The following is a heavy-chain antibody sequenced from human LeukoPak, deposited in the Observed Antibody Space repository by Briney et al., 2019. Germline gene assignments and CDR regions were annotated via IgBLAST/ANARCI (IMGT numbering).Heavy chain of an antibody. D-gene: IGHD3-10*02. CDR1: GFTFSSYT. Sequence: GGSLRLSCAASGFTFSSYTMNWVRQAPGKGLEWVSYISSANTIYYADSVKGRFTISRDNAKNSLYLQMNSLRAEDTAVYYCAELGITMIGGVWGKGTTVTISS. J-gene: IGHJ6*04. CDR2: ISSANTI. V-gene: IGHV3-48*04. CDR3: AELGITMIGGV.